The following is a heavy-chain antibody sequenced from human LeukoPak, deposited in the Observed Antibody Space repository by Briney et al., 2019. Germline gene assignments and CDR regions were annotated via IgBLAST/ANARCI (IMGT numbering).Heavy chain of an antibody. CDR1: GGSISSSSYY. CDR3: ARDLGGSGRSSYGMDV. CDR2: IYYSGST. V-gene: IGHV4-31*03. D-gene: IGHD3-10*01. Sequence: PSETLSLTCTVSGGSISSSSYYWGWIRQPPGKGLEWIGYIYYSGSTYYNPSLKSRVTISVDTSKNQFSLKLSSVTAADTAVYYCARDLGGSGRSSYGMDVWGQGTTVTVSS. J-gene: IGHJ6*02.